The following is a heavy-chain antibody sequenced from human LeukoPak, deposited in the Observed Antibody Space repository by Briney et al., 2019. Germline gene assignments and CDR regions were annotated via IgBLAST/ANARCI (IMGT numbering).Heavy chain of an antibody. V-gene: IGHV1-2*06. CDR2: IHPNNGGT. CDR1: GYTFTGHY. J-gene: IGHJ4*02. D-gene: IGHD3-22*01. CDR3: ARGGYYDSSGNY. Sequence: ASVKVSCKASGYTFTGHYMHWVRQAPGQGLEWMGRIHPNNGGTDYAQKFQGTVTMTRDTSISTAYMELSSLRSDDTAVYYCARGGYYDSSGNYWGQGTLVTVSS.